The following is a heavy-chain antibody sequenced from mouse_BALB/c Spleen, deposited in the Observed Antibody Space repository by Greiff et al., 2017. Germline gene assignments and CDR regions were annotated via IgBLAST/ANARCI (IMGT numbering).Heavy chain of an antibody. Sequence: QVQLKQPGAELVRPGASVKMSCKASGYTFTSYWMHWVKQRPGQGLEWIGYINPSTGYTEYNQKFKDKATLTADKSSSTAYMQLSSLTSEDSAVYYCASPHYYRYDGGTSYYAMDYWGQGTSVTVSS. D-gene: IGHD2-14*01. CDR2: INPSTGYT. CDR1: GYTFTSYW. V-gene: IGHV1-4*01. J-gene: IGHJ4*01. CDR3: ASPHYYRYDGGTSYYAMDY.